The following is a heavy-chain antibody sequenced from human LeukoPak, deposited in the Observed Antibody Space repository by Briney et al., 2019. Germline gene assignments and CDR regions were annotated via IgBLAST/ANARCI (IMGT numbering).Heavy chain of an antibody. J-gene: IGHJ4*02. V-gene: IGHV5-51*01. CDR1: VYSFTSYW. D-gene: IGHD6-19*01. Sequence: GESLKMSCKGSVYSFTSYWIGWVRQMPGKGLEWMGIIYPGDSDTRNSPSFQGQVTISVDKSISTAYLQWSSLKASDTAMYYCARRDSSGWGSFDYWGQGTLVTVSS. CDR2: IYPGDSDT. CDR3: ARRDSSGWGSFDY.